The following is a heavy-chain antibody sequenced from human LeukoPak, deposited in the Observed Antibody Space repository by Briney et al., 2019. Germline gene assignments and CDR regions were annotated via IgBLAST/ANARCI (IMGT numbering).Heavy chain of an antibody. J-gene: IGHJ4*02. V-gene: IGHV1-2*02. CDR3: ARGYLPNSSSWYGAFDY. CDR2: INPNSGGT. Sequence: ASVKVSCKASGYTFTGYYMHWVRQAPGQGLEWMGWINPNSGGTNYAQKFQGRVTMTRDTSISTAYMEPSRLRSDDTAVYYCARGYLPNSSSWYGAFDYWGQRTLVTVSS. CDR1: GYTFTGYY. D-gene: IGHD6-13*01.